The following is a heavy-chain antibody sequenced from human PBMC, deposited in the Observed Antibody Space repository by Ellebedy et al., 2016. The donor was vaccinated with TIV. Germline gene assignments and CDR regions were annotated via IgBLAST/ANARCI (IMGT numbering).Heavy chain of an antibody. V-gene: IGHV3-23*01. CDR3: AKGLGSLASGVNRNTFHI. CDR2: VGVNNGDT. D-gene: IGHD1-14*01. Sequence: EGSLRLSXAASGFTFSAYTMTWVRQAPGMGLEWVSTVGVNNGDTFYADSVRGRFSISRDNSKNTAYLQMNSLGPEDTAVYFCAKGLGSLASGVNRNTFHIWGQGTVVTVSS. J-gene: IGHJ3*02. CDR1: GFTFSAYT.